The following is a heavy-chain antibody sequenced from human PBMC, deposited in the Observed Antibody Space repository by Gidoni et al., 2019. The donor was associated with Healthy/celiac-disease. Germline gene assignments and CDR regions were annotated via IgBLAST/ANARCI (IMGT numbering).Heavy chain of an antibody. CDR1: GGSISSSSYY. Sequence: QLQLQESGPGLVKPSETLSLTCTVSGGSISSSSYYWGWIRQPPGKGLEWIGSIYYSGSTYYNPSLKSRVTISVDTSKNQFSLKLSSVTAADTAVYYCARPDSTYGSLAFDIWGQGTMVTVSS. J-gene: IGHJ3*02. CDR2: IYYSGST. D-gene: IGHD3-10*01. V-gene: IGHV4-39*01. CDR3: ARPDSTYGSLAFDI.